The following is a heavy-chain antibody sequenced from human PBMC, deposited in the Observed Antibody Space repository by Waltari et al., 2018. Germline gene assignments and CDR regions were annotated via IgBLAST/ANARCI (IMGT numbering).Heavy chain of an antibody. V-gene: IGHV4-59*01. Sequence: VQLVQSGAEVKKPGESLKISCKGSGYSFTSYWIGWVRQMPGKGLEWIGYIYYSGSTNYNPSLKSRVTISVDTSKNQFSLKLSSVTAADTAVYYCARGYTAMARRYYYYGMDVWGQGTTVTVSS. J-gene: IGHJ6*02. CDR1: GYSFTSYW. CDR3: ARGYTAMARRYYYYGMDV. CDR2: IYYSGST. D-gene: IGHD5-18*01.